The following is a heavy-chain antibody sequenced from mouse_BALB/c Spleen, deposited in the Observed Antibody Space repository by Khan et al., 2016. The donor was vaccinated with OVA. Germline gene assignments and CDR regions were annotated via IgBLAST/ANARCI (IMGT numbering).Heavy chain of an antibody. D-gene: IGHD1-3*01. J-gene: IGHJ3*01. V-gene: IGHV3-8*02. CDR3: ARTTYMSAFAY. Sequence: VQLQESGPSLVKPSQTLSLTCSVTGDSITSGYWSWIRKFPGNKLEYMGYMIYSGNTYYNPSLKSRISITRHTSKNQTYLQLNSVTTEDPATSYCARTTYMSAFAYWGQGTLVTVSA. CDR1: GDSITSGY. CDR2: MIYSGNT.